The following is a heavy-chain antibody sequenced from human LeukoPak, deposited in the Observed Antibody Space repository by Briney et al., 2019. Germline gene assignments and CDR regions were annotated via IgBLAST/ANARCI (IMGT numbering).Heavy chain of an antibody. V-gene: IGHV3-15*01. Sequence: GGSLRLSCATSGFSFSNAWMSWVRQAPGKGLEWVGRIKRRSDGGTADYAAPVIGRFVISRDDLTNTLFLQMNSLKTEDTAVYYCTTVSYSSYVSFFWGQGTLVTVSS. D-gene: IGHD4-11*01. CDR2: IKRRSDGGTA. J-gene: IGHJ4*02. CDR3: TTVSYSSYVSFF. CDR1: GFSFSNAW.